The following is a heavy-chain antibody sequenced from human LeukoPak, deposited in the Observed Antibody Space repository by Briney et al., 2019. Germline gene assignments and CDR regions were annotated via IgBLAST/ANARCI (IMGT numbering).Heavy chain of an antibody. CDR2: INHSGST. J-gene: IGHJ6*03. V-gene: IGHV4-34*01. D-gene: IGHD2-15*01. Sequence: SETLSLTCAVYGGSFSGYYWSWIRQPPGKGLEWIGEINHSGSTNYNPSLKSRVTISVDTSKNQFSLKLSSVTAADTAVYYCARDLADIVSWYYYYYMDVWGKGTTVTVSS. CDR3: ARDLADIVSWYYYYYMDV. CDR1: GGSFSGYY.